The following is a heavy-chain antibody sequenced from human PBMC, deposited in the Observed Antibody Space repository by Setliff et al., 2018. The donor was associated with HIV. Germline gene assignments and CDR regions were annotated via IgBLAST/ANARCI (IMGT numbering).Heavy chain of an antibody. CDR1: GESFSGYY. CDR3: ARDPKHSSSGDLEY. Sequence: SETLSLTCAVYGESFSGYYWSWIRQPPGKGLEWIGEINHSGSTNYNPSLKSRVTISVDTSKNQFSLKLTSVTAADTAVYYCARDPKHSSSGDLEYWSQGTLVTVSS. D-gene: IGHD3-22*01. CDR2: INHSGST. V-gene: IGHV4-34*01. J-gene: IGHJ4*02.